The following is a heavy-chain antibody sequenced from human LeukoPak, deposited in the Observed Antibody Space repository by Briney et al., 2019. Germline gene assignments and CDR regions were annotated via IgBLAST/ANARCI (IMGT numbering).Heavy chain of an antibody. CDR2: IIPILGIA. CDR1: GGTFSSYA. J-gene: IGHJ6*02. Sequence: SVKVSCRASGGTFSSYAISWVRQTPGQGLEWMGRIIPILGIANYAQKFQGRVTITADKSTSTAYMELSSLRSEDTAVYYCASSGSTIYDCSGGSCYSMDVWGQGTTVTVSS. CDR3: ASSGSTIYDCSGGSCYSMDV. V-gene: IGHV1-69*04. D-gene: IGHD2-15*01.